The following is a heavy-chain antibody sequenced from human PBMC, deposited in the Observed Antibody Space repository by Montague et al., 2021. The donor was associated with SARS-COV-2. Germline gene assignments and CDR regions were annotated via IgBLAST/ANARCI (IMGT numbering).Heavy chain of an antibody. V-gene: IGHV4-59*08. CDR1: GVSVTDYY. J-gene: IGHJ4*02. D-gene: IGHD3-9*01. Sequence: SKTLSLTCTVSGVSVTDYYWSWIRQPPGKGLELVGDVLYNKGTNFNPSLKSRVAISVDTSRTQFSLRLTSVTAAVTAFYYCVRHPQYDGLNGPPDFWDQGTLVPAS. CDR2: VLYNKGT. CDR3: VRHPQYDGLNGPPDF.